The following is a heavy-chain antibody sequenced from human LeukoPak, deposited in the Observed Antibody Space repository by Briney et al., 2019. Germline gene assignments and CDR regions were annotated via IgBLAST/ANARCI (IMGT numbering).Heavy chain of an antibody. J-gene: IGHJ4*02. CDR2: ISAYNGNT. V-gene: IGHV1-18*01. CDR1: DYTFTSYG. Sequence: ASVKVTCKASDYTFTSYGISWVRQAPGQGLAWMGWISAYNGNTNYAQKLQGRVTMTTDTSTSTAYMELRSLRSDDTAVYYCARDPHRIAVAGTLPFDYWGQGTLVTVSS. CDR3: ARDPHRIAVAGTLPFDY. D-gene: IGHD6-19*01.